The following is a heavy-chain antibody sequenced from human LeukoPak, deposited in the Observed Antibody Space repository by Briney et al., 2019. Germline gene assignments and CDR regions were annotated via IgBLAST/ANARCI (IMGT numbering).Heavy chain of an antibody. CDR2: LYYTGSA. D-gene: IGHD6-19*01. CDR1: GFTFSSYG. Sequence: GSLRLSCAASGFTFSSYGMSWIRQSPGKGLEWIGYLYYTGSASYNPSLKSRVTISADTSKNQFSLKLSSVTAADTAVYYCAGGGQWLVQGYWGQGTLVTVSS. CDR3: AGGGQWLVQGY. V-gene: IGHV4-59*01. J-gene: IGHJ4*02.